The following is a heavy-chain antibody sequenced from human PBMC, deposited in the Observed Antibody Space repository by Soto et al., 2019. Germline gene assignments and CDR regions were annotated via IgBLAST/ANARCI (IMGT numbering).Heavy chain of an antibody. Sequence: SETLSLTCTVPGGSISSSSYFWGWIRQPPGKGLEWIGSIYYSGGTYYNPSLKSRVTISVDTSKNQFSLKLSSVTAEDTAVYYCAKDARPDGYWDFDYWGQGTLVTVSS. J-gene: IGHJ4*02. CDR3: AKDARPDGYWDFDY. D-gene: IGHD5-12*01. CDR2: IYYSGGT. CDR1: GGSISSSSYF. V-gene: IGHV4-39*07.